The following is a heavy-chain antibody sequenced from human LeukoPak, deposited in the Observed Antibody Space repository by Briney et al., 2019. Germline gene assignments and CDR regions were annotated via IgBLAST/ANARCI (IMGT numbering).Heavy chain of an antibody. D-gene: IGHD2-15*01. CDR2: IYTRGST. CDR3: ARGRYCSADICSGGDAFDI. Sequence: PSETLSLTCIVSGGSINNYYWSWIRQPAGKGPEWIGRIYTRGSTNYDPSLKSRVTMSVDTSKNQFSLSLSSVTAADTAVYFCARGRYCSADICSGGDAFDIWGQGTMVSVSS. J-gene: IGHJ3*02. CDR1: GGSINNYY. V-gene: IGHV4-4*07.